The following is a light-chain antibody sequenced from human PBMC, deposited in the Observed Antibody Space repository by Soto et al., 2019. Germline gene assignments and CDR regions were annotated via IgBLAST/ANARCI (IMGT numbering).Light chain of an antibody. V-gene: IGKV3-20*01. CDR3: KQYYSSRT. Sequence: EIVLTQSPGTVSLSPGERATLSCRASQSVGSRWLAWYQQKPGQAPRVLIYGGSNRATGIPDRFSGSGSGTDFTLTISRLEHEDFAVYYCKQYYSSRTFGQGTKVEMK. CDR2: GGS. J-gene: IGKJ1*01. CDR1: QSVGSRW.